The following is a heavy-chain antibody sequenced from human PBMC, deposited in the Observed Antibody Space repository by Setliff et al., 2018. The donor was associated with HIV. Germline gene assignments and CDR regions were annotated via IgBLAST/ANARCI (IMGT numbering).Heavy chain of an antibody. J-gene: IGHJ3*01. CDR2: IAHSGGT. CDR1: GDSISSGGYY. Sequence: SETLSLTCTVSGDSISSGGYYWSWIRQYPGKGLEWLGEIAHSGGTNYKSSLKSRLTISVDPSRNQFSLRLTSVTVADTAVYYCVRGRDFIVRHLHFTAGGAYDVWGPGTLVTVSS. D-gene: IGHD2-21*01. CDR3: VRGRDFIVRHLHFTAGGAYDV. V-gene: IGHV4-31*03.